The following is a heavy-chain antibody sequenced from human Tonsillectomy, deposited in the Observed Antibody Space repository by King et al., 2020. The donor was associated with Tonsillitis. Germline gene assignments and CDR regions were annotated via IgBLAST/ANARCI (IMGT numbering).Heavy chain of an antibody. V-gene: IGHV3-30*01. CDR2: ISYDGSNR. Sequence: VQLVESGGGVVQPGRSLRLSCAASGFTFSSYAMHWVRQAPGEGLEWVAVISYDGSNRYYADYVKGRFTIYRDNSKNTLYLQMNSLRTEDTAVYYCATGPVYREYYDSSGYYAYYYYSMDVWGKGTTATVSS. J-gene: IGHJ6*03. D-gene: IGHD3-22*01. CDR3: ATGPVYREYYDSSGYYAYYYYSMDV. CDR1: GFTFSSYA.